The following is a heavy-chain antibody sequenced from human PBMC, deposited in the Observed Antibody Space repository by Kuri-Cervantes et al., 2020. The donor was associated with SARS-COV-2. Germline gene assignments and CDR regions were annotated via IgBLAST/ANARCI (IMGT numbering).Heavy chain of an antibody. Sequence: ASVKVSCKAPETTFPNYDINWVRQATGQGLEWMGMVKTNSGNTLYAQFLQGRVTMTRDTSTSTVYMELSSLTSEDTAIYYCYCAPKEGFDSWGQGTLVTVSS. CDR2: VKTNSGNT. D-gene: IGHD2-21*01. CDR3: YCAPKEGFDS. J-gene: IGHJ4*02. V-gene: IGHV1-8*01. CDR1: ETTFPNYD.